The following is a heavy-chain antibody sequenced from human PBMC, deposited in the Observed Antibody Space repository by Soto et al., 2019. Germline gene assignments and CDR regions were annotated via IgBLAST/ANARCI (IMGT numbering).Heavy chain of an antibody. V-gene: IGHV3-30-3*01. D-gene: IGHD4-17*01. CDR2: ISYDGSNK. Sequence: QVQLVESGGGVVQPGRSLRLSCAASGFTFSSYAMHWVRQAPGKGLERVAVISYDGSNKYYADSVKGRFTISRDNSKNTLYLQMNSLRAEDTAVYYCARVPATVTTFGDFDYWGQGTLVTVSS. CDR3: ARVPATVTTFGDFDY. CDR1: GFTFSSYA. J-gene: IGHJ4*02.